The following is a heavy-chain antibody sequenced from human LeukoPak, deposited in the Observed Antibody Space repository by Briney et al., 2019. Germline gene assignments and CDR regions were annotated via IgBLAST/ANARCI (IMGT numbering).Heavy chain of an antibody. CDR2: IYSGGRT. CDR3: ARGSRGSIYGNFDY. Sequence: PGGSLRLSCVASGFSVSGSYMSWVRQAPGKGPEWVSVIYSGGRTFYADSVKGRFTISRDNTKNTLYLQMSSPRAEDMAVYYCARGSRGSIYGNFDYWGLGTLVTVSS. D-gene: IGHD5-18*01. V-gene: IGHV3-53*01. CDR1: GFSVSGSY. J-gene: IGHJ4*02.